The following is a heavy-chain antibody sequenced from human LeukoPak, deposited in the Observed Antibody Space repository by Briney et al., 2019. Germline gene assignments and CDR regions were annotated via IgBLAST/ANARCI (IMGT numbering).Heavy chain of an antibody. J-gene: IGHJ4*02. D-gene: IGHD3-16*02. Sequence: PSETLSLTCTVSGGSISSYYWSWIRQPPGKGLEWIGYIYYSGSTSYNPSLKSRVTMSVDTSKNQFSLKLCSVTAADTAVYYCARSYPGYYFDYWGQGTLVTVSS. CDR3: ARSYPGYYFDY. CDR1: GGSISSYY. CDR2: IYYSGST. V-gene: IGHV4-59*01.